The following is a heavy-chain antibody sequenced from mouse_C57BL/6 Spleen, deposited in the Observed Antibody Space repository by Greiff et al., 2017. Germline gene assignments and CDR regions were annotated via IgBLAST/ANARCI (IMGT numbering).Heavy chain of an antibody. V-gene: IGHV1-26*01. J-gene: IGHJ2*01. CDR1: GYTFTDYY. CDR2: INPNNGGT. Sequence: EVKLQQSGPELVKPGASVKISCKASGYTFTDYYMNWVKQSHGKSLEWIGDINPNNGGTSYNQKFKGKATLTVDKSSSTAYMELRSLTSEDSAVYYCARGGSYYFDYWGQGTTLTVSS. CDR3: ARGGSYYFDY.